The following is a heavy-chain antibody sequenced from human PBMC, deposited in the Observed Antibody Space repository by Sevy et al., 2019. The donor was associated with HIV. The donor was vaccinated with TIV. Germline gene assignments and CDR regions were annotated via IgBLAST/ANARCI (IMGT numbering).Heavy chain of an antibody. V-gene: IGHV1-69*13. J-gene: IGHJ4*02. CDR2: IIPIFGTA. CDR1: GGTFSSYA. CDR3: ASEGGYDKPGY. D-gene: IGHD5-12*01. Sequence: ASVKVSCKASGGTFSSYAISWVRQAPGQGLEWMGGIIPIFGTANYAQKFQGRVTITADESTSTAYMGLSSLRSEDTAVYYCASEGGYDKPGYWGQGTLVTVSS.